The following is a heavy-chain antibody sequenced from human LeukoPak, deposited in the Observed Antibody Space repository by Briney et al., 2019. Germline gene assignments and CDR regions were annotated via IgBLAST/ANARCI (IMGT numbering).Heavy chain of an antibody. V-gene: IGHV3-7*01. J-gene: IGHJ4*02. CDR3: ARGCTSTSCYDY. Sequence: GGSLRLSCTASGFTFSRYWMTWVPQAPGKGLEGVANINEDGNKKYYVDSGRGRFTISRDNTKNSLYLQMNSLRAEDSAVYYCARGCTSTSCYDYWGQGTLVTVSS. D-gene: IGHD2-2*01. CDR2: INEDGNKK. CDR1: GFTFSRYW.